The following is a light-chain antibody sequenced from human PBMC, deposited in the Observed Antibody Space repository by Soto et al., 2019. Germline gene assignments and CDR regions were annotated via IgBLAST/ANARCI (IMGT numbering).Light chain of an antibody. V-gene: IGKV3-15*01. CDR3: HQYNNWPRT. CDR1: QSVGIN. CDR2: DAS. J-gene: IGKJ1*01. Sequence: EIVMTQSPATLSMSPGEGATLSCRASQSVGINLAWYRQKPGQAPRLLIYDASTRATGVPARFSGSGSGTEFTLTISSLQSEDFTVYYCHQYNNWPRTFGQGTKVEIK.